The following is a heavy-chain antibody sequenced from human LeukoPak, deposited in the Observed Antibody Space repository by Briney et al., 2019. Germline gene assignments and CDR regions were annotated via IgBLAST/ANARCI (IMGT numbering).Heavy chain of an antibody. D-gene: IGHD2-21*01. CDR1: GFSFSSSA. CDR2: ISYDGSNK. CDR3: AKTPELWGAFDI. Sequence: GGSLRLSCAASGFSFSSSAMHWVRQAPGKGLEWVALISYDGSNKYYADSVKGRLTISRDNSKNTVYLQMNSLRAEDTAVYYCAKTPELWGAFDIWGQGTMVTVSS. V-gene: IGHV3-30*18. J-gene: IGHJ3*02.